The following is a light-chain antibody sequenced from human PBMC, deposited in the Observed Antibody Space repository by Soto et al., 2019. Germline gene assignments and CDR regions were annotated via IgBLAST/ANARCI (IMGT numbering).Light chain of an antibody. V-gene: IGKV2-30*02. Sequence: DVVLTQSPLSLPVTLGQPASISCRSSQGLVHSDGNTYLNWFQQRPGQSPRRLIDKVSNRNPGVPDRFSGSGSGTDFTLKSSRVEAEDVGVYCMQGTHWPLTFGQGTNVEIK. CDR3: MQGTHWPLT. J-gene: IGKJ1*01. CDR2: KVS. CDR1: QGLVHSDGNTY.